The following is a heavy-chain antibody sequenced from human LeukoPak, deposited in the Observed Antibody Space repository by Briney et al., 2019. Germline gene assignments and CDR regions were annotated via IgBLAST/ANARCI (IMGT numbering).Heavy chain of an antibody. V-gene: IGHV3-23*01. CDR1: GFTFSSYW. CDR3: AKKSRDGYNPFDY. CDR2: ISSSGESP. Sequence: GGSLRLSCAASGFTFSSYWMSWVRQAPGKGLEWVCGISSSGESPYYAGSVKGRFTISRDNSKNTLYLEINSLRAEDTAVYYCAKKSRDGYNPFDYLGQGTLVTVSS. J-gene: IGHJ4*02. D-gene: IGHD5-24*01.